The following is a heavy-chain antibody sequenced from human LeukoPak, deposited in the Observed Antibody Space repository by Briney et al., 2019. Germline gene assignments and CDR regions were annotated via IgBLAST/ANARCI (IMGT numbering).Heavy chain of an antibody. CDR3: ARVPSYYDILTGYFRRPIWFDP. J-gene: IGHJ5*02. V-gene: IGHV4-34*01. Sequence: AETLSLTCAVYGVSFSGYYWSWVRQPPGKGLEWVGEINHSGSTNYNPSLKSRVTISVDTSKNQFSLKLSSVTAADTAVYYCARVPSYYDILTGYFRRPIWFDPWGQGTLVTVSS. CDR2: INHSGST. D-gene: IGHD3-9*01. CDR1: GVSFSGYY.